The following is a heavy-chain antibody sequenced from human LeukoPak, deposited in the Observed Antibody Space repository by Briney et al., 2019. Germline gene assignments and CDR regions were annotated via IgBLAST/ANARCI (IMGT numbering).Heavy chain of an antibody. CDR1: GFTFSSYE. V-gene: IGHV3-48*03. J-gene: IGHJ2*01. D-gene: IGHD3-22*01. CDR3: ARDAKTYYYDSSGYHHYWYFDL. CDR2: ISSSGSTI. Sequence: GGSLRLSCAASGFTFSSYEMNWVRQAPGKGLEWVSYISSSGSTIYYADSVKGRFTISRDNAKNSQYLQMNSLRAEDTAVYYCARDAKTYYYDSSGYHHYWYFDLWGRGTLVTVSS.